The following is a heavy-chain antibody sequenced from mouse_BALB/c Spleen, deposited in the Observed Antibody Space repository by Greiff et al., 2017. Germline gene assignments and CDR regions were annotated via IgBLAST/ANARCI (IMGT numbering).Heavy chain of an antibody. CDR2: IDPYDSET. J-gene: IGHJ3*01. Sequence: LVESGAELVRPGASVKLSCKASGYTFTSYWMNWVKQRPEQGLEWIGRIDPYDSETHYNQKFKDKAILTVDKSSSTAYMQLSSLTSEDSAVYYCAREDYRYDGFAYWGQGTLVTVSA. CDR1: GYTFTSYW. CDR3: AREDYRYDGFAY. D-gene: IGHD2-14*01. V-gene: IGHV1-74*04.